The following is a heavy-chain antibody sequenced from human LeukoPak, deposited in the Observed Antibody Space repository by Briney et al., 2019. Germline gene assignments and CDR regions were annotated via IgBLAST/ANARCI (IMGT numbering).Heavy chain of an antibody. V-gene: IGHV1-2*02. D-gene: IGHD1-14*01. Sequence: ASVKVSCKASGYTFTGYYMHWVRQAPGQGLQWMGWINPNSGATNYAQKFQGRVTMTRDTSISTAYMELRSLGSDDTAVYYFARKHETELAEFDYWGQGSLVTVSS. CDR3: ARKHETELAEFDY. CDR1: GYTFTGYY. J-gene: IGHJ4*02. CDR2: INPNSGAT.